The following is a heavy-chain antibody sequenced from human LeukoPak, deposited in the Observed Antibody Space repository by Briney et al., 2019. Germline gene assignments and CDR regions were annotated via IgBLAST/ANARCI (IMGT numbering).Heavy chain of an antibody. CDR3: AREAYDSSGYYYGGGFDY. J-gene: IGHJ4*02. V-gene: IGHV3-48*03. D-gene: IGHD3-22*01. CDR1: GFTFSSYE. CDR2: IGRRDNTI. Sequence: GGSLRLSCAASGFTFSSYEMNWVRQAPGKGLEWVSYIGRRDNTIYYADSVKGRFTISRDNAKNTLYLQMNSLRAEDTAVYYCAREAYDSSGYYYGGGFDYWGQGTLVTVSS.